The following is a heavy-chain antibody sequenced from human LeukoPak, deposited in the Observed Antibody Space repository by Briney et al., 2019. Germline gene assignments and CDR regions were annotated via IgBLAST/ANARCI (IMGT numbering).Heavy chain of an antibody. CDR3: ARGVISVVRGFYYYYGMDV. CDR2: VNRGGTT. Sequence: SETLSLTCAVFDGSFSGYHWSWIRQSPGKGLEWIGEVNRGGTTIYNPSLKSRVTISVDTTKNQFSLKLSSVTAADTAVYYCARGVISVVRGFYYYYGMDVWGKGTTVTVSS. J-gene: IGHJ6*04. V-gene: IGHV4-34*01. CDR1: DGSFSGYH. D-gene: IGHD3-10*01.